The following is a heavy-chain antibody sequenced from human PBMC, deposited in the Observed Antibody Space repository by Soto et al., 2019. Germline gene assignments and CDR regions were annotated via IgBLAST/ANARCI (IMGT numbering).Heavy chain of an antibody. D-gene: IGHD6-13*01. J-gene: IGHJ5*02. CDR2: IIPIFGTA. Sequence: GASVKVSCKASGGTFSSYAISGVRQAPGQGLEWMGGIIPIFGTANYAQKFQGRVTIIADESTSTAYMELSSLRSEDTAVYYCARDIRPSYSSSWYEGDWFDPWGQRTLVTVSS. CDR1: GGTFSSYA. CDR3: ARDIRPSYSSSWYEGDWFDP. V-gene: IGHV1-69*13.